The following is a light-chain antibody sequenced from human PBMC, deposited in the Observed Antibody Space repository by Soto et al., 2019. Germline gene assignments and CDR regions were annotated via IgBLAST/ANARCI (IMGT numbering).Light chain of an antibody. V-gene: IGKV1-16*02. CDR1: KGVRNL. J-gene: IGKJ4*01. CDR3: QQYNSYPLT. Sequence: DIQMTQLQSYFLQPEGAGLPFPVRGSKGVRNLLAWFQQKPGKAPKSLIYGASSLQSGVPSKFSGSGSGTDFTLTISSLQSEDFATYYCQQYNSYPLTFGGGTKVEIK. CDR2: GAS.